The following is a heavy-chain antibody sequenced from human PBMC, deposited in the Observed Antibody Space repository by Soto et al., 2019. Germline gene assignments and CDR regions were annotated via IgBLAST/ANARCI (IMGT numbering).Heavy chain of an antibody. CDR2: INHSGRT. J-gene: IGHJ5*02. V-gene: IGHV4-34*01. D-gene: IGHD4-4*01. CDR3: ARGRGSVNWFDP. Sequence: QVQLQQWGAGLLKPSETLSLTCAVYGGSFSGYYWSWIRQPPGKGLEWIGEINHSGRTNYNPSLKSRVTISVDTSKNQFSPKLSSVTAADTAVYYCARGRGSVNWFDPWGQGTLVTVSS. CDR1: GGSFSGYY.